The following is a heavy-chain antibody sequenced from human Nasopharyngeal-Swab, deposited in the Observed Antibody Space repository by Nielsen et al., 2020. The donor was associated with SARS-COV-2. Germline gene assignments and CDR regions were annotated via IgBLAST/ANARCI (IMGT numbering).Heavy chain of an antibody. CDR2: ITAGSDYI. J-gene: IGHJ4*02. V-gene: IGHV3-21*01. Sequence: GESLKISCAASGFTFNIYTMNWVRQAPGKGLEWVSTITAGSDYIFYADSVKGRFSISRDNAANSLYLQMNSLRAEDTAVYYCARGSPSLVDYWGQGTLVTVSS. D-gene: IGHD3-10*01. CDR3: ARGSPSLVDY. CDR1: GFTFNIYT.